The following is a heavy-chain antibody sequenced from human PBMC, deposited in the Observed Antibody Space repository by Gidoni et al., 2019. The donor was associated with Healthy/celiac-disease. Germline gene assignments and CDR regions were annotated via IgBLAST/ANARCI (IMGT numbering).Heavy chain of an antibody. J-gene: IGHJ4*02. CDR3: ARVIRGYNYVPFDY. CDR2: IYHSGST. CDR1: GYSIRNGYY. V-gene: IGHV4-38-2*01. D-gene: IGHD3-10*02. Sequence: QVQLQESGPGLVKPSETLSLTCAVAGYSIRNGYYWGWIRQPPGKGLEWIGSIYHSGSTYHNPSLKSRVTISVDTSKNQCALELSSVTAADTAVYYCARVIRGYNYVPFDYWGQGTLVTVSS.